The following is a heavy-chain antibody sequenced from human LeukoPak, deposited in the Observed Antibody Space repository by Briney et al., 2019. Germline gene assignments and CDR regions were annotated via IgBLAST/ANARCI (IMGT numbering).Heavy chain of an antibody. CDR1: GYTFTGYY. CDR3: ARDSTRYSSSWYGLLSEEGWFDP. D-gene: IGHD6-13*01. V-gene: IGHV1-69*13. CDR2: IIPIFGTA. Sequence: GASVKVSCKASGYTFTGYYMHWVRQAPGQGLEWMGGIIPIFGTANYAQKFQGRVTITADESTSTAYMELSSLRSEDTAVYYCARDSTRYSSSWYGLLSEEGWFDPWGQGTLVTVSS. J-gene: IGHJ5*02.